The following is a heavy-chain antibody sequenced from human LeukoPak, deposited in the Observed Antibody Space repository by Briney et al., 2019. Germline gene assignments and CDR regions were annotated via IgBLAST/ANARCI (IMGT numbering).Heavy chain of an antibody. CDR2: INPSGGST. D-gene: IGHD3-3*01. CDR3: ARDREWLLFDP. CDR1: GYTFTVYY. V-gene: IGHV1-46*01. Sequence: ASVTVSFRASGYTFTVYYMHWVRQAPGQGLEWMGIINPSGGSTSYAQKFQGRVTMTRDTSTSTVYMELSSLRSEDTAVYYCARDREWLLFDPWGQGTLVTVSS. J-gene: IGHJ5*02.